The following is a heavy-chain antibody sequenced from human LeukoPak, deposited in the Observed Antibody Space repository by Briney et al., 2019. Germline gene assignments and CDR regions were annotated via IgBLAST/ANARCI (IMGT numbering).Heavy chain of an antibody. CDR3: ARANTDSSGYSDAFDI. CDR1: GFSFGSLW. J-gene: IGHJ3*02. V-gene: IGHV3-7*01. D-gene: IGHD3-22*01. Sequence: PGGSLRLSCAASGFSFGSLWMTWIRQAPGKGLEWVGHINEDGSQTNYIDSVTGRFTISRDNTKDSLYLQMNSLRAEDTAVYYCARANTDSSGYSDAFDIWGQGTMVTVSS. CDR2: INEDGSQT.